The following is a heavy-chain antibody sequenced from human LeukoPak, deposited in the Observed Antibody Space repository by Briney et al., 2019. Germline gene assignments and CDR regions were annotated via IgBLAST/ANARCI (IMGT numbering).Heavy chain of an antibody. D-gene: IGHD3-22*01. CDR3: AKDHYYDRSGFLAN. CDR2: ISGDGGNT. J-gene: IGHJ1*01. CDR1: GFLFNSQA. V-gene: IGHV3-23*01. Sequence: PGGSLRPSCTASGFLFNSQAMSWVRQAPGKRLEWVSHISGDGGNTYYADSLKGRFIVSRDNAKNTLFLQMNSLRVEDTAVYYCAKDHYYDRSGFLANWGQGTLVIVSS.